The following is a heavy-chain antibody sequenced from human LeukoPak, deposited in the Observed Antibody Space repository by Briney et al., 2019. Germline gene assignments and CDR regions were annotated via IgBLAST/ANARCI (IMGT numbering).Heavy chain of an antibody. Sequence: SETLSLTCTVSGGSISSYYWSWIRQPPGKGLEWIGYIYYSGSTNYNPSLKSRVTISVDTSKNQSSLKLTSVTAADTAVYYCARVARGRAPVDYWGEGTLVTVSS. V-gene: IGHV4-59*01. J-gene: IGHJ4*02. D-gene: IGHD2-2*01. CDR3: ARVARGRAPVDY. CDR1: GGSISSYY. CDR2: IYYSGST.